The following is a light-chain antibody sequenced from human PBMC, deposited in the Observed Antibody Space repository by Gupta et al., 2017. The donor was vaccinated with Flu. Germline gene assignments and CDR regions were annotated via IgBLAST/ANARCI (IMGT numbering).Light chain of an antibody. CDR2: GAS. CDR1: QTIDFY. J-gene: IGKJ1*01. CDR3: QQSDDYPRT. V-gene: IGKV1-39*01. Sequence: IQMSQSPSSLSASVGDRVTITCRASQTIDFYVNWYQQKPGKAPNRLIDGASSLHSGVPSNFSGSGSGTEYTLTITRLQPEDWATYDCQQSDDYPRTFGQGTKVEVK.